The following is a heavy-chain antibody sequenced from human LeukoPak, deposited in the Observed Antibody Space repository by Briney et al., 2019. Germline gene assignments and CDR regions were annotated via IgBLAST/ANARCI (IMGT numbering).Heavy chain of an antibody. D-gene: IGHD3-16*01. CDR2: VYYSGTT. CDR1: GGSLSNSY. V-gene: IGHV4-59*01. J-gene: IGHJ6*02. CDR3: ARGGPSYVYYGMDV. Sequence: SETLSLTCTVSGGSLSNSYWSWIRQPPGKGLEWIGYVYYSGTTNYSPSLRSRVTISVDTSQNQFSLKLIPVTAADTAVYFCARGGPSYVYYGMDVWGQGTTVTVSS.